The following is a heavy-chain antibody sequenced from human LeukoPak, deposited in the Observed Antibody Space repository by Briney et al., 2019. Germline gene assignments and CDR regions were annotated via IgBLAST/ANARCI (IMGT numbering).Heavy chain of an antibody. V-gene: IGHV3-30-3*01. CDR2: ISYDGSNK. CDR1: GFTFSSYA. Sequence: GGSLRLSCAASGFTFSSYAMDWVRQAPGKGLEWVAVISYDGSNKYYADSVKGRFTISRDNSKNTLYLQMNSLRTEDTAVYYCARPYGGYVDYYFDYWGQGTLVTVSS. J-gene: IGHJ4*02. D-gene: IGHD5-12*01. CDR3: ARPYGGYVDYYFDY.